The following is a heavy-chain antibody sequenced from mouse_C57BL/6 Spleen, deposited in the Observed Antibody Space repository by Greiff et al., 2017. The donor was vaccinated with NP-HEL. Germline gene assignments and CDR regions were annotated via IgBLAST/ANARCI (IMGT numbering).Heavy chain of an antibody. Sequence: VQLKQSGPELVKPGASVKISCKASGYSFTGYYMNWVKQSPEKSLEWIGEINPSTGGTTYNQKFKAKATLTVDKSSSTAYMQLKSLTSEDSAVYYCARHNLITTVVFDYWGQGTTLTVSS. CDR1: GYSFTGYY. D-gene: IGHD1-1*01. J-gene: IGHJ2*01. V-gene: IGHV1-42*01. CDR2: INPSTGGT. CDR3: ARHNLITTVVFDY.